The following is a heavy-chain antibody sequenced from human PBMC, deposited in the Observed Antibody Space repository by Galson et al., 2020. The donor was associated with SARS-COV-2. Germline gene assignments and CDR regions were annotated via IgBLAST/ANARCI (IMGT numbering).Heavy chain of an antibody. CDR2: IYPTGST. J-gene: IGHJ6*03. CDR1: GDSINSASYY. D-gene: IGHD3-10*02. Sequence: SETLSLTCIVSGDSINSASYYWTWIRQPAGKGLEWIGHIYPTGSTNYNPYLKSRVTISVDTSKNQYSLKLSSVAAADTAVYYCATVVRGKKDYYFYYYMDVWGKGTTVTVSS. CDR3: ATVVRGKKDYYFYYYMDV. V-gene: IGHV4-61*09.